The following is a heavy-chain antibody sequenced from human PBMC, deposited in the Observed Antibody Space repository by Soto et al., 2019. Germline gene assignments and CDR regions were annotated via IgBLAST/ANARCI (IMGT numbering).Heavy chain of an antibody. CDR1: GFAFSSYG. CDR2: ISGSGANT. D-gene: IGHD6-13*01. V-gene: IGHV3-23*01. J-gene: IGHJ3*02. Sequence: EVQLLESGGGLVQPGGSLRLSCAASGFAFSSYGMSWVRQAPGKGLEWVSGISGSGANTYYAASVKGRFTISRDNSEHTLLLQMNSLRDKDTAVYLCAKVSSSGWYDAFDIWGQGTLVTVSS. CDR3: AKVSSSGWYDAFDI.